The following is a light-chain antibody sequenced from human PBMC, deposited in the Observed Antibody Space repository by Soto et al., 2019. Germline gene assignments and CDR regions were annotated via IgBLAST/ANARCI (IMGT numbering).Light chain of an antibody. CDR1: SSDVGGYNY. CDR2: DVS. Sequence: QYALTQPASVSGSPGQSITISCTGTSSDVGGYNYVSWYQQHPGKVPKLMIYDVSNRPSGVSNRFSGSKSGNTASLTISGLQAEDEADYYCNSYTSSSTLYAFGTGTKLTVL. CDR3: NSYTSSSTLYA. J-gene: IGLJ1*01. V-gene: IGLV2-14*01.